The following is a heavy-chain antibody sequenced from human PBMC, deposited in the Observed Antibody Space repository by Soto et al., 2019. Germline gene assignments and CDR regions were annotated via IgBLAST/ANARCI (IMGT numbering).Heavy chain of an antibody. V-gene: IGHV4-59*01. D-gene: IGHD1-26*01. Sequence: SATLSLTCTVFGVSISSYYSSWVRRPPGKGLEWIGYVYNSESTTYSPSFKSRVTISADTSRNQFSLKLTSVTAADTAVYYCARESGGSYCAFDIWGQGTMVT. J-gene: IGHJ3*02. CDR3: ARESGGSYCAFDI. CDR2: VYNSEST. CDR1: GVSISSYY.